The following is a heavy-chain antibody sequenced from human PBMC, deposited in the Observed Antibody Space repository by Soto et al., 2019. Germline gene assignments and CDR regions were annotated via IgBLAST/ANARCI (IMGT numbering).Heavy chain of an antibody. CDR3: ARDVVEVASIRLDP. CDR2: MNVNTDST. Sequence: QVQLVQSGAEVRTPGSSLTVSCKAIGFAFTTNDIHWVRQAPGQRLEGMGWMNVNTDSTESAEEFDGRLLMTWNTTISTAYLELTGLTSKDTAVYYCARDVVEVASIRLDPWGQGTHVTVS. V-gene: IGHV1-8*02. CDR1: GFAFTTND. D-gene: IGHD3-3*01. J-gene: IGHJ5*02.